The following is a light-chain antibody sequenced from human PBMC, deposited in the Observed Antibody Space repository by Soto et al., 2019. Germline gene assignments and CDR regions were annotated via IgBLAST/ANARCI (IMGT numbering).Light chain of an antibody. V-gene: IGKV1-5*03. CDR3: QQYNSYSPYT. J-gene: IGKJ2*01. CDR2: KAS. CDR1: QSISSW. Sequence: DIQMTQSPSTLSASVGDRVTITCRASQSISSWLAWYQQTPGKAPKLLIYKASSLESGGPSRFSGSGSGTEFTLTISSLQHDDFATYYCQQYNSYSPYTFGQGTKLEIK.